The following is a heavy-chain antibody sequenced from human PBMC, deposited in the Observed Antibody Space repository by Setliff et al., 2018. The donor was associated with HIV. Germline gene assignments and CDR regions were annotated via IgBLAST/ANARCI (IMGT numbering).Heavy chain of an antibody. D-gene: IGHD2-8*01. CDR3: VRDDSNGPNSLDP. Sequence: LSLTCTVSGGSISSSNWRSWVRQPPGKGLEWVSAISGSGGSTYYADSVKGRFTISSDNSKNTLYLQMNSLRSEDTAVYYCVRDDSNGPNSLDPWGQGTLVTVSS. CDR1: GGSISSSN. J-gene: IGHJ5*02. CDR2: ISGSGGST. V-gene: IGHV3-23*01.